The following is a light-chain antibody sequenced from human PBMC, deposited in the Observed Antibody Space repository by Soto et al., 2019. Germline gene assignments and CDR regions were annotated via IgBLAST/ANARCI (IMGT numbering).Light chain of an antibody. CDR1: QSVGSSY. CDR3: QQYGSSLLT. J-gene: IGKJ4*01. V-gene: IGKV3-20*01. CDR2: GAS. Sequence: ETVLTQSPGTLSLSPGERATLSCRASQSVGSSYLAWYQQKPGQAPRLLIYGASSRATGIPDRFSGSGSGTGFTLAISRLEPEDFAVYYCQQYGSSLLTFGGGTKVDIK.